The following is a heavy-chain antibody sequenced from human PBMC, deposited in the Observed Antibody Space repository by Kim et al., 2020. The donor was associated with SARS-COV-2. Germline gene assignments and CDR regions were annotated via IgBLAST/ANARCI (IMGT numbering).Heavy chain of an antibody. CDR2: IKQDGSEK. J-gene: IGHJ6*02. CDR1: GFAFSTYW. Sequence: GGSLRLSCTASGFAFSTYWMTWVRQAPGKGLEWVANIKQDGSEKYYVDSVKGRFTISRDNAKNSLYLQMDSLRAEDTAMYYCARGAWIRGMDVWGQGTTVTVSS. D-gene: IGHD5-18*01. V-gene: IGHV3-7*03. CDR3: ARGAWIRGMDV.